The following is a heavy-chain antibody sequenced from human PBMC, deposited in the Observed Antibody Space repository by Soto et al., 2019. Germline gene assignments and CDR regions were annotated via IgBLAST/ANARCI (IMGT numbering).Heavy chain of an antibody. V-gene: IGHV1-69*02. J-gene: IGHJ6*02. CDR1: GGTFSSYI. D-gene: IGHD6-19*01. CDR2: IVPILGIA. Sequence: QVQLVQSGAEVKKPGSSVKVSCKASGGTFSSYIISWVRQAPGQGLEWMGRIVPILGIASYGEKFQGRVTSTADKAGGTAYMELSSLGSEETAVYYCARFVAAGRRGLDVWGQGTTVTVSS. CDR3: ARFVAAGRRGLDV.